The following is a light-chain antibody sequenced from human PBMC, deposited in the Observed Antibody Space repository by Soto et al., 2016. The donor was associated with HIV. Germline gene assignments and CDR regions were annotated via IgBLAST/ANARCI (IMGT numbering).Light chain of an antibody. J-gene: IGLJ1*01. CDR2: DDS. CDR1: NIEDKS. V-gene: IGLV3-21*03. Sequence: SYELTQPPSVSVAPGKTARIICGGNNIEDKSVHWYQQKPGQAPVLVVYDDSDRPSGIPERFSGSNSGNTATLTISRVEAGDEADYYCQVWDSSNDHYVFGTGTNVTVL. CDR3: QVWDSSNDHYV.